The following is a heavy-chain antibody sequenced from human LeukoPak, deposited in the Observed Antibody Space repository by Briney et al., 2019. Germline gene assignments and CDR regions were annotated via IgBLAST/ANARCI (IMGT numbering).Heavy chain of an antibody. CDR1: GFTFSSYW. D-gene: IGHD3-22*01. V-gene: IGHV3-7*03. J-gene: IGHJ4*02. Sequence: GGSLRLSCAVSGFTFSSYWMSWVRQAPGKGLEWVANINQDGSEKYYVDSVKGRVTISRDNAKNSLYLQMNSLRAEDTAVYYCAGDIYSSGYYFNWGQGTLVTVSS. CDR3: AGDIYSSGYYFN. CDR2: INQDGSEK.